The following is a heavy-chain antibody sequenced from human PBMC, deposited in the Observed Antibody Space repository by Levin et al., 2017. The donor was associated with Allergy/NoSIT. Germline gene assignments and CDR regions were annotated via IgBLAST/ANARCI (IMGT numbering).Heavy chain of an antibody. Sequence: QSGGSLRLSCAASGFTFSTFGMDWVRQAPGKGLEWVSAIAASGTNTYYADSVKGRFSISRDNSKNTLYLQMNSLRADDTAVYYCAKELGSRLPFDSWGQGTLVTVSS. CDR3: AKELGSRLPFDS. V-gene: IGHV3-23*01. CDR1: GFTFSTFG. CDR2: IAASGTNT. D-gene: IGHD7-27*01. J-gene: IGHJ4*02.